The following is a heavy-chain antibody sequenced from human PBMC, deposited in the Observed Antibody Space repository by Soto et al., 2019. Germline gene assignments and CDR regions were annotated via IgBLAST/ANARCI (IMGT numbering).Heavy chain of an antibody. CDR2: IYYSGST. V-gene: IGHV4-39*01. CDR1: SAPVSSSTYT. J-gene: IGHJ6*02. D-gene: IGHD2-2*01. Sequence: KPSETLSLTCTVSSAPVSSSTYTWGWIRQPPGKGLEWIGSIYYSGSTYYNPYLNSRVTVSVDTSKNQFYLKVTSVNAADTAVYYCARLHGYCISSSCHGHYAMDVWGQGTTVTVSS. CDR3: ARLHGYCISSSCHGHYAMDV.